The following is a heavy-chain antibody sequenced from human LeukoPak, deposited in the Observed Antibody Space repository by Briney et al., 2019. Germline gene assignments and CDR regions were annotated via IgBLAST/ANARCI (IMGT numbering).Heavy chain of an antibody. CDR3: ARDLYWDKIGYSSYYFDS. CDR2: INPSGGGT. Sequence: ASVKVSCKASGYTFTSYYMHWVRQAPRQGREWMGIINPSGGGTSYAQKFQGRVTMTRDTSTSTVYMKLSSLRSKDTAVYYCARDLYWDKIGYSSYYFDSWGQGPLVTVSS. CDR1: GYTFTSYY. J-gene: IGHJ4*02. D-gene: IGHD6-19*01. V-gene: IGHV1-46*01.